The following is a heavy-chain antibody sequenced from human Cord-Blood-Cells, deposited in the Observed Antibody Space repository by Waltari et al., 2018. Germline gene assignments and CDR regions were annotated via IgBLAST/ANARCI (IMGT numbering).Heavy chain of an antibody. CDR3: ARTPLVVPAAIRAFDI. CDR2: IFSNDEK. D-gene: IGHD2-2*01. J-gene: IGHJ3*02. V-gene: IGHV2-26*01. Sequence: QVTLKESGPVLVKPTETLTLTCTVSGLSLSNARMGVSWIRHPPGKALEWLAHIFSNDEKSYSTSLKSRLTISKDTSKSQVVLTMTNMDPVDTATYYCARTPLVVPAAIRAFDIWGQGTMVTVSS. CDR1: GLSLSNARMG.